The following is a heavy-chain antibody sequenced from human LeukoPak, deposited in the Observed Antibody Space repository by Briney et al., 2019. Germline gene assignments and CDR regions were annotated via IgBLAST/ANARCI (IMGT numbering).Heavy chain of an antibody. J-gene: IGHJ4*02. V-gene: IGHV3-9*01. CDR3: AKDRYYYDSNGFDY. D-gene: IGHD3-22*01. Sequence: PGGSLRLSCAASGFTFSGYGMHWVRQAPGKGLEWVSGISWNSGSIGYADSVKGRFTISRDNAKNSLYLQMNSLRAEDTALYYCAKDRYYYDSNGFDYWGQGTLVTVSS. CDR1: GFTFSGYG. CDR2: ISWNSGSI.